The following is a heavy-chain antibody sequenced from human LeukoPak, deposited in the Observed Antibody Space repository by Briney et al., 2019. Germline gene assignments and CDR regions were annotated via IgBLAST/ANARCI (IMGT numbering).Heavy chain of an antibody. Sequence: SETLSLTFTVSGDSISSYYWSWIRLPPGKGLEWIGYMSYSGETNFNPSLKSRVTISLDTSKNQFSLKLSSVTAADTAVYYCARSTVPGLWYFDLWGRGTLVTVSS. CDR3: ARSTVPGLWYFDL. D-gene: IGHD6-19*01. V-gene: IGHV4-59*08. CDR1: GDSISSYY. J-gene: IGHJ2*01. CDR2: MSYSGET.